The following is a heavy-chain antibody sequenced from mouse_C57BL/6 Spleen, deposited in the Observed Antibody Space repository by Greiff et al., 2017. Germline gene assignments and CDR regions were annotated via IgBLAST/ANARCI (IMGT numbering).Heavy chain of an antibody. V-gene: IGHV1-82*01. Sequence: QVQLKQSGPELVKPGASVKISCKASGYAFSSSWMNWVKQRPGKGLEWIGRIYPGDGDTNYNGKFKGKATLTADKSSSTAYMQLSSLTSEDSAVYCCAREDSSGYVGYFCDWGQGATLTASS. J-gene: IGHJ2*01. D-gene: IGHD3-2*02. CDR2: IYPGDGDT. CDR3: AREDSSGYVGYFCD. CDR1: GYAFSSSW.